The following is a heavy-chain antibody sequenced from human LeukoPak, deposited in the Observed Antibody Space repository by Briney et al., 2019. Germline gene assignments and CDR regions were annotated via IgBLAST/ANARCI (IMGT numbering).Heavy chain of an antibody. J-gene: IGHJ4*02. V-gene: IGHV1-24*01. CDR3: ATALGKGANTPYY. CDR2: FDPEDGET. D-gene: IGHD1-26*01. CDR1: GYTLSELS. Sequence: ASVKVSCKVSGYTLSELSMHWVRPAPGKGLEWMGGFDPEDGETIYAQKFQGRVTMTEDTSTDTAYMELSSLRSEDTAVYYCATALGKGANTPYYWGQGTLVTVSS.